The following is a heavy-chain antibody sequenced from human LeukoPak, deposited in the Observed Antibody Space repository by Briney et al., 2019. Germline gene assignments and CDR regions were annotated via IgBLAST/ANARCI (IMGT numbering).Heavy chain of an antibody. J-gene: IGHJ3*02. Sequence: PGGSLRLSCAASGFSFSGDYIHWVRQAPGKGLEYVSAISGNGVTTHYTSSVKGRFTISRDNSKNTLYLQMNSLRAEDTAVYFCAKDPNGDFIGTFDIWGQGTMVTVSS. D-gene: IGHD4-17*01. V-gene: IGHV3-64*04. CDR1: GFSFSGDY. CDR2: ISGNGVTT. CDR3: AKDPNGDFIGTFDI.